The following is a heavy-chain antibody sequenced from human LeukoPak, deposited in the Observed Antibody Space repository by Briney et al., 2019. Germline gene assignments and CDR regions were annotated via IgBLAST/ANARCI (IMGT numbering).Heavy chain of an antibody. CDR1: GGSFSGYY. CDR3: ARGSEDGGNSGGDY. V-gene: IGHV4-34*01. D-gene: IGHD4-23*01. Sequence: PSETLSLTCAVYGGSFSGYYWSWLRQPPGKGLEWIGEINHSGSTNYNPSLKSRVTISVDTSKNQFSLKLSSVTAADTAVYYCARGSEDGGNSGGDYWGQGTLVTVSS. CDR2: INHSGST. J-gene: IGHJ4*02.